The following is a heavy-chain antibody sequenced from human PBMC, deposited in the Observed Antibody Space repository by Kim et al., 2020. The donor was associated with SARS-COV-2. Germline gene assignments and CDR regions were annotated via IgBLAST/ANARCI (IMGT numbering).Heavy chain of an antibody. CDR2: INPSGGST. Sequence: ASVKVSCKASGYTFTSYYMHWVRQAPGQGLEWMGIINPSGGSTSYAQKFQGRVTMTRDTSTSTVYMELSSLRSEDTAMYYCARGREDYDILTGYYKAADYWGQGTLVTVSS. J-gene: IGHJ4*02. CDR3: ARGREDYDILTGYYKAADY. D-gene: IGHD3-9*01. CDR1: GYTFTSYY. V-gene: IGHV1-46*01.